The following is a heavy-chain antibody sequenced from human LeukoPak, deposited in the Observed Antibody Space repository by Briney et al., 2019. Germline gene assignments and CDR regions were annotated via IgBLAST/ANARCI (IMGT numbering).Heavy chain of an antibody. J-gene: IGHJ3*02. CDR2: ISYDGSNK. V-gene: IGHV3-30-3*01. D-gene: IGHD4-17*01. Sequence: TGGSLRLSCIASGFTFSNYALHWVRQTPGKGLEWVAVISYDGSNKYYADSVKGRFNISRDNSKNTLYLQMSCLSPEDTAVYYCARALIGGYGDYVRYAFDIWGQGTMVTVSS. CDR1: GFTFSNYA. CDR3: ARALIGGYGDYVRYAFDI.